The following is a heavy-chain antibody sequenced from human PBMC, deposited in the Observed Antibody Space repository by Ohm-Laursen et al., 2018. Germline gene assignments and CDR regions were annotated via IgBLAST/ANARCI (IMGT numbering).Heavy chain of an antibody. CDR2: IKSKAAGETR. Sequence: SLRLSSPASGFTVSDAWMSWVRQAPGKGLEYVGRIKSKAAGETREYAEPVKGRFTILRDDSKNTLSLQMNSLKTEDTGVYYCSTDHFSWGQGTLVTVSS. D-gene: IGHD2/OR15-2a*01. J-gene: IGHJ5*02. CDR1: GFTVSDAW. CDR3: STDHFS. V-gene: IGHV3-15*01.